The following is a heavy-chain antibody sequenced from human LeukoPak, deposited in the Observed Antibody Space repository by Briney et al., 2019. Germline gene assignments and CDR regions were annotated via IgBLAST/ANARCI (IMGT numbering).Heavy chain of an antibody. J-gene: IGHJ4*02. CDR1: GYSFTTYA. CDR2: VSPYSENT. D-gene: IGHD3-3*01. V-gene: IGHV1-18*01. Sequence: ASVKVSCKASGYSFTTYAITWVRQVPGQGLEWVGWVSPYSENTQYAQKFQDRVSMTTDTSTSTAYMELRSLTSDDTATYYCARNHVTPSGVVTSTSDSWGQGTPVTVSS. CDR3: ARNHVTPSGVVTSTSDS.